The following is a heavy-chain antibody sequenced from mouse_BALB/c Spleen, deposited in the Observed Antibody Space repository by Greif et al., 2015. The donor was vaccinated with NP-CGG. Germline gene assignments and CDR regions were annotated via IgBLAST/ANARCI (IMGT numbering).Heavy chain of an antibody. V-gene: IGHV1-7*01. J-gene: IGHJ4*01. CDR2: INPSTGYT. Sequence: QVQLQQSGAELAKPGASVKMSCKASGYTFTSYWMHWVKQRPVQGLEWIGYINPSTGYTKYNQKFKDKATLTADKSSSTAYMQLSSLTSEDSAVYYCASSYYYGSSYYAMDYWGQGTSVTVSS. D-gene: IGHD1-1*01. CDR1: GYTFTSYW. CDR3: ASSYYYGSSYYAMDY.